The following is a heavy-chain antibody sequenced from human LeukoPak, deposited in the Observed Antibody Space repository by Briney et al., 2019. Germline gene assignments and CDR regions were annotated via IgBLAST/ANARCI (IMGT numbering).Heavy chain of an antibody. CDR3: ARAAAVAGTRNDAFDI. CDR1: GYAFTGYY. D-gene: IGHD6-19*01. CDR2: INPNSGGT. Sequence: ASVKVSCKASGYAFTGYYMHWVRQAPGQGLEWMGWINPNSGGTNYAQKFQGRVTMTRDTSISTAYMELSRLRSDDTAVYYCARAAAVAGTRNDAFDIWGQGTMVTVSS. V-gene: IGHV1-2*02. J-gene: IGHJ3*02.